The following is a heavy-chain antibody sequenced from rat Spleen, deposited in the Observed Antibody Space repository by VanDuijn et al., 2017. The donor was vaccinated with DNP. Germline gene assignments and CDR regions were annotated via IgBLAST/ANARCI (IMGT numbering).Heavy chain of an antibody. CDR1: GYSITSNY. J-gene: IGHJ2*01. CDR3: VRGHPPRGFDY. Sequence: EVRLQESGPGLVQPSQSLSLTCSVTGYSITSNYWAWIRKFPGNKMEWIGYINYSGSTGYNPSLKSRISITRDTSKNQFFLHLNSVTTEDTATYYSVRGHPPRGFDYWGQGVMVTVSS. V-gene: IGHV3-1*01. D-gene: IGHD3-8*01. CDR2: INYSGST.